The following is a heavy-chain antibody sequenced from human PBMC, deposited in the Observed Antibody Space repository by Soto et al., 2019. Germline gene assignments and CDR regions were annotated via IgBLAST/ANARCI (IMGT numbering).Heavy chain of an antibody. CDR2: IYYSGST. Sequence: QLQLQESGPGLVKPSQTLSLACTVSGGSFSSGGYYWSWIRQLPGKGLEWIGYIYYSGSTYYNPSLKSRCTISPDTSKNQFSLKLSSVTAADTAVYYCARATSFSGHHGYWGQGTLVTVSS. D-gene: IGHD2-8*02. V-gene: IGHV4-31*03. CDR3: ARATSFSGHHGY. J-gene: IGHJ4*02. CDR1: GGSFSSGGYY.